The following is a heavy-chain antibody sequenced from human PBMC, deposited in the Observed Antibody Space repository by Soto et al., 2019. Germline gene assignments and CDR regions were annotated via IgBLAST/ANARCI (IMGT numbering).Heavy chain of an antibody. CDR3: ARDYSDIAVAGIPLLAH. D-gene: IGHD6-19*01. CDR1: GFTFIKYA. Sequence: QVRLVQSGAEVKKPGASVNVSCKASGFTFIKYAMHWVRQAPGQRPECMGWINAGNGNTRYSQKWEGRVTITRDTSASTVYMDLSSLGSEDTAVYYCARDYSDIAVAGIPLLAHGGQGTLVIVSS. J-gene: IGHJ4*01. V-gene: IGHV1-3*01. CDR2: INAGNGNT.